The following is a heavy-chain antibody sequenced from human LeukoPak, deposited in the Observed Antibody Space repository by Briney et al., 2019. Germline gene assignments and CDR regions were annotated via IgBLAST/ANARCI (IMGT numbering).Heavy chain of an antibody. V-gene: IGHV3-23*01. Sequence: GGSLRLSCAASGFTFSSYAMSWVRQAPGKGLEWVSAISGSGGSTYYADSVKGRFTISRGNSKNTLYLQMNSLRAEDTAVYYCAKADYDSSGYFDYWGQGTLVTVSS. D-gene: IGHD3-22*01. J-gene: IGHJ4*02. CDR2: ISGSGGST. CDR1: GFTFSSYA. CDR3: AKADYDSSGYFDY.